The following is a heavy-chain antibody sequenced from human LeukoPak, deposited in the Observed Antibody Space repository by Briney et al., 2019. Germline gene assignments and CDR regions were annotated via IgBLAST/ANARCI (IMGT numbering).Heavy chain of an antibody. CDR3: AKETGGSSDY. D-gene: IGHD1-26*01. J-gene: IGHJ4*02. Sequence: GGSLTLSCAASGFIFSDYHMNWIRQAPGKGLEWVSYISPGGDIIYFADYVKGRFTISRDNAKNSLFLQMNSLRAEDTAVYYCAKETGGSSDYWGQGTLVTVSS. CDR2: ISPGGDII. CDR1: GFIFSDYH. V-gene: IGHV3-11*01.